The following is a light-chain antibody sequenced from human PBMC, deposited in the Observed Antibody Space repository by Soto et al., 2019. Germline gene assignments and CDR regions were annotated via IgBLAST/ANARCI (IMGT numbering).Light chain of an antibody. V-gene: IGKV1-17*01. J-gene: IGKJ1*01. Sequence: DIQMTQSPSSLSASVGDRVTITCRASQGIRYALGWYQQKPGKAPKRLIYAASSLQSGVPSRFSGSGSGTEFTRTISSLQPEDFATYYCLQHNRYPQTFGQGTKVEIK. CDR1: QGIRYA. CDR2: AAS. CDR3: LQHNRYPQT.